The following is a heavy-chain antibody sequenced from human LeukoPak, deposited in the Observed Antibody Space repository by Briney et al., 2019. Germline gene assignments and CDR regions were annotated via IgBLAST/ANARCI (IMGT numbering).Heavy chain of an antibody. Sequence: SETLSLTCAVYGGSFSGYYWSWIRQPPGKGLEWMGEINHGGSTNYNPSLKSRVTISVDTSKNQFSLKLSSVTAADTAVYYCARRGGYYDSSGYYRRWFDPWGQGTLVTVSS. CDR2: INHGGST. V-gene: IGHV4-34*01. CDR3: ARRGGYYDSSGYYRRWFDP. CDR1: GGSFSGYY. D-gene: IGHD3-22*01. J-gene: IGHJ5*02.